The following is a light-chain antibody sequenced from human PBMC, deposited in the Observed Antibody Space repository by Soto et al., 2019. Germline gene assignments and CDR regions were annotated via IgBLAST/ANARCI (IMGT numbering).Light chain of an antibody. J-gene: IGKJ1*01. CDR1: QRISGW. Sequence: DLQMTQSPSTLSSSLGDTVTITCRASQRISGWLAWHQQKTGKAPKLLIYDVSALKRGVPQRLSGSGSGTELNLTISRLQPEDFATYYCQQYDSFSVTCGQGTKVDIK. CDR2: DVS. V-gene: IGKV1-5*01. CDR3: QQYDSFSVT.